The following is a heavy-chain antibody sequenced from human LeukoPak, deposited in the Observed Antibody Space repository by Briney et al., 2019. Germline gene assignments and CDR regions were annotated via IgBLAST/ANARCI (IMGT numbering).Heavy chain of an antibody. D-gene: IGHD6-19*01. Sequence: PSETLSLTCAVSGGSISSGGYSWSWIRQPPGKGLEWIGYIYHSGSTYYNPSLKSRVTISVDTSKNQLSLKLTSVTAADTAMYYCARAQYNSGWYPFDFWGQGTLVTVSS. CDR3: ARAQYNSGWYPFDF. J-gene: IGHJ4*02. CDR1: GGSISSGGYS. CDR2: IYHSGST. V-gene: IGHV4-30-2*01.